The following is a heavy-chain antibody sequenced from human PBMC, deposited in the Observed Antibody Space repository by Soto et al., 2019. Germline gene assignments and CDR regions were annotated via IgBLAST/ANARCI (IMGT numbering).Heavy chain of an antibody. J-gene: IGHJ4*02. CDR3: AKAGVGAIDY. CDR1: GFTFDDYA. V-gene: IGHV3-9*01. CDR2: ISWNSGSI. Sequence: SLRLSCAASGFTFDDYAMHWVRQAPGKGPEWVSGISWNSGSIGYADSVKGRFTISRDNAKNSLYLQMNSLRAEDTALYYCAKAGVGAIDYWGQGTLVTVSS. D-gene: IGHD1-26*01.